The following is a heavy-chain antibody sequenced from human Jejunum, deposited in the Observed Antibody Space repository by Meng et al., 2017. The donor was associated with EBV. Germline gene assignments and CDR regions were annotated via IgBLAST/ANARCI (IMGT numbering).Heavy chain of an antibody. J-gene: IGHJ4*02. Sequence: VHLQQWGARLLKPSEPLSLTRACYRGSFSGYYCSWIRQHPGKGLEWIGEINHSGSTNYNPSLRSRVTISVETSKNQFSLRLNSVTAADTAVYYCARVVFSYTTRSLDSWGQGTLVTVSS. D-gene: IGHD3-16*02. CDR2: INHSGST. CDR3: ARVVFSYTTRSLDS. CDR1: RGSFSGYY. V-gene: IGHV4-34*02.